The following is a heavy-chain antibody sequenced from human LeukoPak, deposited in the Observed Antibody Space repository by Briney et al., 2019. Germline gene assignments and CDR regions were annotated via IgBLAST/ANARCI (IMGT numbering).Heavy chain of an antibody. J-gene: IGHJ4*02. CDR1: GFTFSSYS. Sequence: GGSLRLSCAASGFTFSSYSMNWVRQAPGKGLEWVSSIRSSSSYIYYADSVKGRFTISRDNAKNSLYLQMNSLRAEDTAVYYCARDNVATIILYYFDYWGQGTLVTVSS. V-gene: IGHV3-21*01. CDR3: ARDNVATIILYYFDY. D-gene: IGHD5-24*01. CDR2: IRSSSSYI.